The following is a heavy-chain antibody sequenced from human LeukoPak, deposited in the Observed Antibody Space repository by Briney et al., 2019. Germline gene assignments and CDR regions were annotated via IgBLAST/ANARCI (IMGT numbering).Heavy chain of an antibody. CDR3: AREGYCSGGSCPFDY. D-gene: IGHD2-15*01. CDR2: INPNSGGT. Sequence: VASVKVSCKASGYTFTGYYMHWVRQAPGQGLEWMGWINPNSGGTNYAQKFQGRVAMTRDTSISTAYMELSRLRSDDTAVYYCAREGYCSGGSCPFDYWGQGTLVTVSS. V-gene: IGHV1-2*02. J-gene: IGHJ4*02. CDR1: GYTFTGYY.